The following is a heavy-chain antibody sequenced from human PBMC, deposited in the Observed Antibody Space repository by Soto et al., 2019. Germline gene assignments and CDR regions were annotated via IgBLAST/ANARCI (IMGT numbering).Heavy chain of an antibody. CDR1: GYTFTSYA. V-gene: IGHV1-3*01. CDR3: ARGGSYGSGSYPFDP. J-gene: IGHJ5*02. Sequence: QVQLVQSGAEVKKPGASVKVSCKASGYTFTSYAMHWVRQAPGQRLEWMGWINAGNGNTKYSQKFQGRVTIXXDXSXXTAYMELSSLRSEDTAVYYCARGGSYGSGSYPFDPWGQGTLVTVSS. CDR2: INAGNGNT. D-gene: IGHD3-10*01.